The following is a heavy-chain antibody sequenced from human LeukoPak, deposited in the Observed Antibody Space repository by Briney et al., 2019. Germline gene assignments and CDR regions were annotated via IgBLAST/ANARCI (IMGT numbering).Heavy chain of an antibody. D-gene: IGHD6-13*01. Sequence: AESLRLTCAASGLRISGSAFHWIRQAPGKGLEWVGRIRSRADNYAKIYAASLKGRFIISRDDSMNTAYLQMNSLQTEDTAVYYCTRLSTSTWDDAFDIWGQGTMVTVSS. V-gene: IGHV3-73*01. CDR2: IRSRADNYAK. CDR1: GLRISGSA. J-gene: IGHJ3*02. CDR3: TRLSTSTWDDAFDI.